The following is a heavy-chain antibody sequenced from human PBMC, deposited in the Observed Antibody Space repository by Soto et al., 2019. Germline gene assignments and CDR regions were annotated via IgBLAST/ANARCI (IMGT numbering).Heavy chain of an antibody. Sequence: PSATLSLTCTVSGCSIRSGGYYWSWIRQHPGKGMEWIGYIYYSGSTYYNPSLKSRVTISLDTSKNQFSLKLSSVTAADTAVYYCARDSGYSSWRTFDYWGQGTLVTVSS. D-gene: IGHD5-18*01. CDR1: GCSIRSGGYY. CDR3: ARDSGYSSWRTFDY. V-gene: IGHV4-31*03. J-gene: IGHJ4*02. CDR2: IYYSGST.